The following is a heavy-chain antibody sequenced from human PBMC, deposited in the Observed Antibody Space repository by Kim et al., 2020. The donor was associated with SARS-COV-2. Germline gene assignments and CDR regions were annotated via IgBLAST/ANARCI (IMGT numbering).Heavy chain of an antibody. CDR1: GFSFNTFW. CDR3: TNLPLDYYGDV. Sequence: GGSLRLSCEASGFSFNTFWMNWVRQAPGKGPEWVANINEDGNKKYYVDSVKGRFTISRDNAKNSVSLEMNSLRPEDTAVYYCTNLPLDYYGDVWGQRTPVTVSS. J-gene: IGHJ6*02. D-gene: IGHD3-10*01. V-gene: IGHV3-7*03. CDR2: INEDGNKK.